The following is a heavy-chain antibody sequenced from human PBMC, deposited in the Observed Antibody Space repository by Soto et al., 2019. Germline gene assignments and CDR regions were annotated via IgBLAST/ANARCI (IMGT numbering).Heavy chain of an antibody. CDR1: VYSFTSYW. CDR2: IYPGDSDT. V-gene: IGHV5-51*01. CDR3: ARPYYYGSGSHSVYFYY. D-gene: IGHD3-10*01. J-gene: IGHJ4*02. Sequence: PGESLKISCKGSVYSFTSYWIGWVRQMPGKGLEWMGIIYPGDSDTRYSPSFQGQVTISADKSISTAYLQWSSLKASDTAMYYCARPYYYGSGSHSVYFYYWGQGTLVTVSS.